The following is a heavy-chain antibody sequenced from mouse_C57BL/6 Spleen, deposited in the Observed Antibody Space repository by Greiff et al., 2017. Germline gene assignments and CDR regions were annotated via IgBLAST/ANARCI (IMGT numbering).Heavy chain of an antibody. D-gene: IGHD1-1*01. V-gene: IGHV2-9*01. J-gene: IGHJ4*01. CDR1: GFSLTSYG. CDR2: IWGGGST. CDR3: AKHRDYGSSYNYAMDY. Sequence: VKLMESGPGLVAPSQSLSITCTVSGFSLTSYGVDWVRQPPGQGLEWLGVIWGGGSTNYNSALMSRLSISKDNSKSQVFLKLNSLQTDDTAMYXCAKHRDYGSSYNYAMDYWGQGTSVTVSS.